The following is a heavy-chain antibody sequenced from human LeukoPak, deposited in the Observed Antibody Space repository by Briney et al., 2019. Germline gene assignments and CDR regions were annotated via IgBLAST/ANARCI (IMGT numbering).Heavy chain of an antibody. Sequence: GGSLRLSCAASGFTVSTNYTSWVRQAPGKGLEGVSVIYSGGITYYADSVKGRFTISRHDSKNTVYLQMNSLRAEDTALYYCARVAPGYTYAYGAPYYFDNWGQGTLVTVSS. V-gene: IGHV3-53*04. CDR3: ARVAPGYTYAYGAPYYFDN. J-gene: IGHJ4*02. D-gene: IGHD5-18*01. CDR2: IYSGGIT. CDR1: GFTVSTNY.